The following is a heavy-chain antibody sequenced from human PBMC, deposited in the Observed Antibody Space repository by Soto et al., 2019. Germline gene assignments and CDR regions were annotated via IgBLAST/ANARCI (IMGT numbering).Heavy chain of an antibody. Sequence: SGPTLVKPTQTLTLTCTFSGFSLSTTGVGVGWIRQPPGKALEWLALIYWDDDKRYSPSLRSRLTITKDTSKNQVVLTMTNMDPVDTATYYCAHRQPTQYCGTSSCRTSFDYWGQGTLVTVSS. CDR1: GFSLSTTGVG. D-gene: IGHD2-2*01. J-gene: IGHJ4*02. V-gene: IGHV2-5*02. CDR3: AHRQPTQYCGTSSCRTSFDY. CDR2: IYWDDDK.